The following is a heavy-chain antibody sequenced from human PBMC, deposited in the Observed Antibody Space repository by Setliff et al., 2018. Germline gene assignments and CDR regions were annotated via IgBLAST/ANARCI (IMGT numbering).Heavy chain of an antibody. CDR1: GFTFSSYA. V-gene: IGHV3-23*01. Sequence: LRLSCAASGFTFSSYAMSWVRQAPGKGLEWVSLITGSGGGTYYADSVKGRLTISRDNSKNTLYLQMNSLRAEDTAVYYCAKDRGYSYYYYGMDVWGQGTTVTVSS. CDR3: AKDRGYSYYYYGMDV. J-gene: IGHJ6*02. D-gene: IGHD5-12*01. CDR2: ITGSGGGT.